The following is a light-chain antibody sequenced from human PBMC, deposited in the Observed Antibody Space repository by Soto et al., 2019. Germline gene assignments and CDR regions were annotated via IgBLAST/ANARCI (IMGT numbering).Light chain of an antibody. J-gene: IGKJ4*01. CDR3: QQLNSYPLT. CDR2: VAS. V-gene: IGKV1-9*01. Sequence: DIQMTQSPSSLSASVGDRVTITCRASQNIGRFLNWHQQKPGKAPNVLINVASTLRSGVPSRFSGSGSGTDFTLTISSLQPEDFATYSCQQLNSYPLTFGGGTKVDIK. CDR1: QNIGRF.